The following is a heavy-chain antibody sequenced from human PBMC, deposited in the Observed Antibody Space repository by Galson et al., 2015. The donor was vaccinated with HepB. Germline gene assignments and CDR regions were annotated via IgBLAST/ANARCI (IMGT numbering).Heavy chain of an antibody. J-gene: IGHJ4*02. V-gene: IGHV4-4*02. CDR2: IFHSGDT. Sequence: LSLTCAVSGGSISTRDWWNWVRQSPGKGLEWIGEIFHSGDTNYSPSLRSRVTMSVDRSKNQFSLNLNSVAAADTALHYCARGELARGFDSWGQGTLVTVSS. D-gene: IGHD1-26*01. CDR3: ARGELARGFDS. CDR1: GGSISTRDW.